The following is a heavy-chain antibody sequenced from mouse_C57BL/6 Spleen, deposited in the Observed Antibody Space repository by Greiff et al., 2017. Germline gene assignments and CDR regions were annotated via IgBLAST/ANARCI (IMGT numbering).Heavy chain of an antibody. Sequence: QVQLQQPGAELVMPGASVKLSCKASGYTFTSYWMHWVKQRPGQGLEWIGEIDPSDSYTNYNQKFKGKSTLTVDKSSSTAYMQLSSLTSEDSAVXYCATKDSNYPFAYWGQGTLVTVSA. V-gene: IGHV1-69*01. CDR3: ATKDSNYPFAY. J-gene: IGHJ3*01. CDR1: GYTFTSYW. D-gene: IGHD2-5*01. CDR2: IDPSDSYT.